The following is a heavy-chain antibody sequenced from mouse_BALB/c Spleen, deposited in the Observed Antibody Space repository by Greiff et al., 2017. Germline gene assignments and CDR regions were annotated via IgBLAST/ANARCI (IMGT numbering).Heavy chain of an antibody. CDR3: ARLYGNYEGDAMDD. CDR1: GYTFTSYW. J-gene: IGHJ4*01. V-gene: IGHV1-7*01. Sequence: QVQLKESGAELAKPGASVKMSCKASGYTFTSYWMHWVKQRPGQGLEWIGYINPSTGYTEYNQKFKDKATLTADKSSSTAYMQLSSLTSEDSAVYYCARLYGNYEGDAMDDWGQGTSVTVSS. D-gene: IGHD2-1*01. CDR2: INPSTGYT.